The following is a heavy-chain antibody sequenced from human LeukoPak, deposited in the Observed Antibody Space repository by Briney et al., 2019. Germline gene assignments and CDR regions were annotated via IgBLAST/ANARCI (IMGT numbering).Heavy chain of an antibody. D-gene: IGHD2/OR15-2a*01. J-gene: IGHJ4*02. CDR2: ITCPCDSGTT. Sequence: GGSLRLSRVASGFPFTNAWMSWVRQAPGKGLEWVGHITCPCDSGTTDYAAAMKGRFVIPRDDSKHTLYLQMNSLKTDDTAVYYCAEYDTSVRFDYWGQGTLVTVSS. CDR1: GFPFTNAW. CDR3: AEYDTSVRFDY. V-gene: IGHV3-15*01.